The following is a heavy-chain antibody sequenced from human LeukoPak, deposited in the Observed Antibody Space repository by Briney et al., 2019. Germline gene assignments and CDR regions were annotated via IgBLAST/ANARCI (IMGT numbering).Heavy chain of an antibody. CDR1: GGTFSSYA. V-gene: IGHV1-69*01. Sequence: ASVKVSCKASGGTFSSYAISWVRQAPGQGLEWMGGIIPIFGTANYAQKFQGRVTITADESTSTAYMELSSLRSEDTAVYCCASGDSSGYYLENAFDIWGQGTMVTVSS. J-gene: IGHJ3*02. CDR2: IIPIFGTA. D-gene: IGHD3-22*01. CDR3: ASGDSSGYYLENAFDI.